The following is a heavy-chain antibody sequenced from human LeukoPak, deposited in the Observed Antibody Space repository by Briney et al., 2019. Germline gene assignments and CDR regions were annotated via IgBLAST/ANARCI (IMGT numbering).Heavy chain of an antibody. CDR3: ARGDWNYYFDY. CDR1: GFTVSIYY. D-gene: IGHD1-7*01. CDR2: LYSGGIT. V-gene: IGHV3-53*01. Sequence: GGSLSLSCAASGFTVSIYYMSWVRQAPGKGLEWVSLLYSGGITYYADSVKGRFTISRDNSKNTLFLQMNSLRAEDTAVYYCARGDWNYYFDYWGRGTLVTVSS. J-gene: IGHJ4*02.